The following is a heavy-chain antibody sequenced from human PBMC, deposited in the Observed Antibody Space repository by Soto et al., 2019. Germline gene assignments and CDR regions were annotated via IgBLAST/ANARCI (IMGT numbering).Heavy chain of an antibody. Sequence: GGSLRLSCAASGFTFSSYAMSWVRQAPGKGLEWVSAISGSGGSIYYADSVKGRFTISRDNSKNTLYLQMNSLRAEDTAEYYCAKDQLSWNSVLHSPDAFDIWGQGTMVTVSS. CDR1: GFTFSSYA. D-gene: IGHD1-7*01. CDR2: ISGSGGSI. V-gene: IGHV3-23*01. CDR3: AKDQLSWNSVLHSPDAFDI. J-gene: IGHJ3*02.